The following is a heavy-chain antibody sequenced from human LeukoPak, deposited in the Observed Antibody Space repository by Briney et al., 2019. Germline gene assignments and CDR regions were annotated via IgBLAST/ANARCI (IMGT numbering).Heavy chain of an antibody. CDR1: GYTFTNYD. V-gene: IGHV1-8*01. Sequence: ASVKVSCKASGYTFTNYDILWVRQATGQGPEWMGWMNSNCGNKGYAQKFQGRVTMTRDTSINTAYMELHSLTSEDTAVYYCARGRGGTVVRGYLDYWGQGTLVTVSS. CDR3: ARGRGGTVVRGYLDY. J-gene: IGHJ4*02. CDR2: MNSNCGNK. D-gene: IGHD3-10*01.